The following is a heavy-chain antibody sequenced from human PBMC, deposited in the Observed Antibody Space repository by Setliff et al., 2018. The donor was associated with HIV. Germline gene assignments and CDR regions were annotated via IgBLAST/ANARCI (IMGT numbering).Heavy chain of an antibody. CDR2: MVYTGGT. Sequence: SETLSLTCTVSGGSISGHYWSWIRQPPGKELEWIASMVYTGGTNYNPSLKSRATISLDRPKIQFSLKLSSVTAADTAVYYCARAGYHGSISYWEYFHYWGQGTLVTVSS. V-gene: IGHV4-59*11. J-gene: IGHJ1*01. D-gene: IGHD3-22*01. CDR3: ARAGYHGSISYWEYFHY. CDR1: GGSISGHY.